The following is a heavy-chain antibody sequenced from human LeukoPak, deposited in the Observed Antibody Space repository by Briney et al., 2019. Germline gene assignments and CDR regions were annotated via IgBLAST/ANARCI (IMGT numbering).Heavy chain of an antibody. V-gene: IGHV3-30*03. D-gene: IGHD5-12*01. CDR3: ARIYSGYGPFDY. J-gene: IGHJ4*02. Sequence: GGSLRLSCAASGFTFSSYGMHWVRQAPGKGLEWVAVISYDGSNEYYADSVKGRFTISRDNSKNTLYLQMNSLRAEDTAVYYCARIYSGYGPFDYWGQGTLVTVSS. CDR2: ISYDGSNE. CDR1: GFTFSSYG.